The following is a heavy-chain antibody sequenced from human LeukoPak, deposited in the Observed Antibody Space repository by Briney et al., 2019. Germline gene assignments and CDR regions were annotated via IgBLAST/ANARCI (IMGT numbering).Heavy chain of an antibody. CDR1: GGSISSSRYY. Sequence: SETLSLTCTVSGGSISSSRYYWGWIRQPPGKGLEGIGSIYYSGSTYYNPSLKGRVTISVDTSKNQFSLKLSSVTAADPAVYYCARDAPADCSGGSCYSGWFDPWGQGTLVTVSS. V-gene: IGHV4-39*07. J-gene: IGHJ5*02. CDR3: ARDAPADCSGGSCYSGWFDP. CDR2: IYYSGST. D-gene: IGHD2-15*01.